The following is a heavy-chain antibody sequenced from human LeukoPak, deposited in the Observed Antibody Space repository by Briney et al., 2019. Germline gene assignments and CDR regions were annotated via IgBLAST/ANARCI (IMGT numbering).Heavy chain of an antibody. Sequence: ASVKVSCKASGYTFTSYAMHWVRQAPGQGLEWMGWISAYNGNTNYAQKLQGRVTMTTDTSTSTAYMELSSLRSEDTAVYYCARGWDSSGQIPFFYWGQGTLVTVSS. D-gene: IGHD3-22*01. J-gene: IGHJ4*02. CDR2: ISAYNGNT. CDR3: ARGWDSSGQIPFFY. CDR1: GYTFTSYA. V-gene: IGHV1-18*01.